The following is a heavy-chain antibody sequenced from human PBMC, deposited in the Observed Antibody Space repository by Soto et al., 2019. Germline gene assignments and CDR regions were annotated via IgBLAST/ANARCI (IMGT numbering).Heavy chain of an antibody. CDR3: AKNLAVAGFCLDP. Sequence: SETLSLTCVVYGGSFSSHYWGWIRQSPRKGLEWIGHIYHSGSTRYNPSFKRRVTMSIDTSKNQFSLKLKSVTAADTAVYYCAKNLAVAGFCLDPWGQGILVTVYS. CDR1: GGSFSSHY. CDR2: IYHSGST. V-gene: IGHV4-59*11. J-gene: IGHJ5*02. D-gene: IGHD6-19*01.